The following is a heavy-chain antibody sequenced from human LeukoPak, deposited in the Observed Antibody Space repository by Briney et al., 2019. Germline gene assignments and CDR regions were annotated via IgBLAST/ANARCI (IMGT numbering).Heavy chain of an antibody. CDR3: AKGRWGLTINNFDI. CDR1: GFTFINYG. Sequence: QPGGTLRLSCAASGFTFINYGMSWVRQAPPKGLECVAAISGNSANTYYADSVKGRFTIYRDNSKNTLYLQMNSLRGEDTAVYYCAKGRWGLTINNFDIWGQGTMVSVSS. J-gene: IGHJ3*02. CDR2: ISGNSANT. D-gene: IGHD3-9*01. V-gene: IGHV3-23*01.